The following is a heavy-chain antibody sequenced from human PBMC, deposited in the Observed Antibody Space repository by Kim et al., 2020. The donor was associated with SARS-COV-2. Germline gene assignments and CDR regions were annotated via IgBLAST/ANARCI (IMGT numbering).Heavy chain of an antibody. D-gene: IGHD3-10*01. CDR2: MNPNSGNT. J-gene: IGHJ5*02. Sequence: ASVKVSCKASGYTSTSYDINWVRQATGQGLEWMGWMNPNSGNTGYAQKFQGRVTMTRNTSISTAYMELSSLRSEDTAVYYCARVPPNYYGSGSYSPGFDPWGQGTLVIVSS. CDR3: ARVPPNYYGSGSYSPGFDP. CDR1: GYTSTSYD. V-gene: IGHV1-8*01.